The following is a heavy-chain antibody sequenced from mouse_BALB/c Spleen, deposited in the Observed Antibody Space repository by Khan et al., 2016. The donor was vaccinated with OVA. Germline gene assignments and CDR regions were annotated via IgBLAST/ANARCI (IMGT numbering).Heavy chain of an antibody. CDR3: TRLAYYYDSEGFAY. CDR1: GFTFSTYG. J-gene: IGHJ3*01. V-gene: IGHV5-6*01. Sequence: EVELVGSGGDLVKPGGSLKLSCAASGFTFSTYGMSWVRQAPDKRLEWVATVSTGGSYTYYPDSVKGRFTISRDNAKNTLYLQMSGLRSEDTAMFYCTRLAYYYDSEGFAYWGQGTLVTVSA. CDR2: VSTGGSYT. D-gene: IGHD1-1*01.